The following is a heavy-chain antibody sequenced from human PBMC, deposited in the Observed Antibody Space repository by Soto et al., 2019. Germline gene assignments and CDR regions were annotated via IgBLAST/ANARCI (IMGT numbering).Heavy chain of an antibody. CDR3: ARHVYYYETTAHWYV. CDR2: IDPSDSYT. V-gene: IGHV5-10-1*01. J-gene: IGHJ6*02. D-gene: IGHD3-22*01. CDR1: GYSFTNYW. Sequence: GESLKISCKGSGYSFTNYWISWVRQMPGKGLEWMGRIDPSDSYTTYSPSFQGHVTISVDKSISTAYLQWSSLKASDTAMYYCARHVYYYETTAHWYVWGQGTTVTVSS.